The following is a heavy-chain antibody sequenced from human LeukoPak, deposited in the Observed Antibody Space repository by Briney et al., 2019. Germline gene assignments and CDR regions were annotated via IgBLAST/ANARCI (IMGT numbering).Heavy chain of an antibody. CDR1: RFTFRNYG. CDR2: IWYDGSEK. J-gene: IGHJ4*02. CDR3: ARDRGWPAVHFDL. V-gene: IGHV3-33*01. Sequence: GGSLRLSCAASRFTFRNYGMHWVRQAPGKGLECVAVIWYDGSEKYYVDSVKGRFTVSRDNSKTTVYLQMNSLRVEDTAVYYCARDRGWPAVHFDLWGQGTLVTVSS. D-gene: IGHD2-15*01.